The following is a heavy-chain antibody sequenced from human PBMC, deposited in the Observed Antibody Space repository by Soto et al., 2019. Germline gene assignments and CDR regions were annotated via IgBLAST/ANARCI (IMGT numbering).Heavy chain of an antibody. CDR3: ASSYYGSGNPKDYYYGMDV. V-gene: IGHV1-18*01. CDR2: ISAYNGNT. J-gene: IGHJ6*02. Sequence: ASVKVSCKTSGYTFTNYGISWMRQAPGQGLEWMGWISAYNGNTNYAQKLQNRVTMTTDTSTSTAYMELSSLSFDDTAVYYCASSYYGSGNPKDYYYGMDVWGQGTTVTVSS. D-gene: IGHD3-10*01. CDR1: GYTFTNYG.